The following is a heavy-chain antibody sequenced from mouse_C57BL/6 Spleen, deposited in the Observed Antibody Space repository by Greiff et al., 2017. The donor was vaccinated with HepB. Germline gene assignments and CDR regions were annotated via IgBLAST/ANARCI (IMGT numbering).Heavy chain of an antibody. CDR2: ISDGGSYT. J-gene: IGHJ2*01. Sequence: EVMLVESGGGLVKPGGSLKLSCAASGFTFSSYAMSWVRQTPEKRLEWVATISDGGSYTYYPDNVKGRFTISRDNAKNNLYLQMSHLKSEDTAMYYCARGYYVIDYWGQGTTLTVSS. D-gene: IGHD1-1*01. CDR1: GFTFSSYA. V-gene: IGHV5-4*03. CDR3: ARGYYVIDY.